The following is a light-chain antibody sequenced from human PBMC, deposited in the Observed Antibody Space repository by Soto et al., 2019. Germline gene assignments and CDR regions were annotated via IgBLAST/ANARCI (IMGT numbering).Light chain of an antibody. Sequence: EIVMTQSPATLSVSPGERATLSCRASQSVSSNLAWYQQKPGQAPRLLIYDASSRATGIPARFSGSGSGTDFTLTISSLEPEDFAVYYCQQRTSWPTFGGGTKVDIK. V-gene: IGKV3-11*01. CDR3: QQRTSWPT. CDR1: QSVSSN. CDR2: DAS. J-gene: IGKJ4*01.